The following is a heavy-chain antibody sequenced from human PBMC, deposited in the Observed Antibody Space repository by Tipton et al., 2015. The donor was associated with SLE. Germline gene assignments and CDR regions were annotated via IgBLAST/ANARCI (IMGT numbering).Heavy chain of an antibody. J-gene: IGHJ5*02. CDR2: INHSGST. CDR1: GGSFSGYY. CDR3: ARKPLDTVTTGWFDP. V-gene: IGHV4-34*01. D-gene: IGHD4-11*01. Sequence: TLSLTCAFYGGSFSGYYWSWIRQPPGKGLEWIGEINHSGSTNYNPSLKSRVTISVDTPKNQFSLKLSSVTAADTAVYYCARKPLDTVTTGWFDPWGQGTLVTVSS.